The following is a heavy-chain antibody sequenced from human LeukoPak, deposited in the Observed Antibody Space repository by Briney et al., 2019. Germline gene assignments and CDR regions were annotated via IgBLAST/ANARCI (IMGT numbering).Heavy chain of an antibody. CDR3: AKDMAGYSSSWGAFDI. D-gene: IGHD6-13*01. CDR1: GFTFSSYA. CDR2: ISANGGST. J-gene: IGHJ3*02. Sequence: PGGSLRLSCPASGFTFSSYAMSWVRQAPGKGLEWVSVISANGGSTYYADSVKGRFTISRDNAKNSLYLQMNSLRAEDTALYYCAKDMAGYSSSWGAFDIWGQGTMVTVSS. V-gene: IGHV3-23*01.